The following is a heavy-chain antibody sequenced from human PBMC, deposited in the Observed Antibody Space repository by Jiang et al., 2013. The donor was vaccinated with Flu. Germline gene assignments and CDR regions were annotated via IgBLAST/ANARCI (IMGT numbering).Heavy chain of an antibody. V-gene: IGHV3-7*01. D-gene: IGHD3-10*01. CDR1: GFTFSSYW. J-gene: IGHJ4*02. Sequence: QLVESGGGLVQPGGSLRLSCAASGFTFSSYWMSWVRQAPGKGLEWVANIKQDGSEKYYVDSVKGRFTISRDNAKNSLYLQMNSLRAEDTAVYYCARVEGLWSPDPDYFDYWGQGTLVTVSS. CDR2: IKQDGSEK. CDR3: ARVEGLWSPDPDYFDY.